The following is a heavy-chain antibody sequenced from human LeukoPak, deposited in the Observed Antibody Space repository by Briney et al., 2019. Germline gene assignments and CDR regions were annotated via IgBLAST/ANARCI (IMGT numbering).Heavy chain of an antibody. J-gene: IGHJ3*02. V-gene: IGHV1-2*02. CDR1: VYTFTGYY. CDR3: PRVWAAPGHFDAFDI. D-gene: IGHD6-13*01. CDR2: SNPNSGGT. Sequence: ASVKVSCKASVYTFTGYYMHWVRQAPGQGLEWMGWSNPNSGGTNYAQKFQGRVTMTRDTSISTAYMELSRLRSDDTAVYYCPRVWAAPGHFDAFDIWGQGTMVTVSS.